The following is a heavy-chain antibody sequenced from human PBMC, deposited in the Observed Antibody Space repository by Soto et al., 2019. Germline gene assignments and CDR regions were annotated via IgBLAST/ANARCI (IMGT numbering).Heavy chain of an antibody. CDR3: ARGTGDDAFDI. CDR2: IYYSGST. V-gene: IGHV4-59*01. CDR1: GGSISSYY. Sequence: SETLSLTCTVSGGSISSYYWSWIRQPPGKGLEWIGYIYYSGSTNYNPSLKSRVTISVDTSKNQFSLKLSSVTAADTAVYYCARGTGDDAFDIWGQGTMVTVSS. D-gene: IGHD7-27*01. J-gene: IGHJ3*02.